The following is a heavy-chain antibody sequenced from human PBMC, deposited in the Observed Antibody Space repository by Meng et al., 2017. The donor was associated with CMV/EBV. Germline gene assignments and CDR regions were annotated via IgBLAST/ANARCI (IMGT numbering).Heavy chain of an antibody. J-gene: IGHJ4*02. CDR2: ISSSGSTI. CDR3: ASGTAMELGFDY. V-gene: IGHV3-11*01. Sequence: GESLKISCAASGFTFSDYYMSWIRQAPGKGLEWVSYISSSGSTIYYADSVKGRFTISRDNAKNSLYLQMNSLRAEDTAVYYCASGTAMELGFDYWGQGTLVTVSS. CDR1: GFTFSDYY. D-gene: IGHD5-18*01.